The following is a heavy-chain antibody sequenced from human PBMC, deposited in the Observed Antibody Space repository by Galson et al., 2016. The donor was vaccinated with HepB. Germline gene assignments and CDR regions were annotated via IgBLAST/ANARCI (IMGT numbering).Heavy chain of an antibody. J-gene: IGHJ4*02. V-gene: IGHV3-33*01. CDR3: GRSKGNSNYPIDY. Sequence: SLRLSCAASGFTFSANGMHWVRQAPGKGLEWVALIAYDGTYKYYTDSVKGRFTISRDNSRNTMFLHMNSLRAEDTAVYYCGRSKGNSNYPIDYWGQGTLVTVSS. D-gene: IGHD4-11*01. CDR2: IAYDGTYK. CDR1: GFTFSANG.